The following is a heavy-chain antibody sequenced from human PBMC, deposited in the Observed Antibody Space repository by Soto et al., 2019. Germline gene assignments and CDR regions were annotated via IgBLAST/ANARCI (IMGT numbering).Heavy chain of an antibody. CDR3: AQGARDWNGIDY. Sequence: VQLAESGGGLVQPGGSLRLSCTASEFTFSAHWMHWVRQAPGKGLMWVSRLNEDGSQTDHTESLKGRFAICRDNAKNILFPQMTSLRVDDTAIYFCAQGARDWNGIDYWGQGILVNVSS. J-gene: IGHJ4*02. CDR1: EFTFSAHW. CDR2: LNEDGSQT. V-gene: IGHV3-74*01. D-gene: IGHD1-1*01.